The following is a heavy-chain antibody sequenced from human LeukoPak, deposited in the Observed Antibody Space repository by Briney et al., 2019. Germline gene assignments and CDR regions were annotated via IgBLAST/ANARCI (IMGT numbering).Heavy chain of an antibody. J-gene: IGHJ6*03. Sequence: SETLSLTCAVYGGSFSGYYWSGIRQPPGKGLGWIGEINHSGSTNYNPSLTSRVTISVDTSKNQFSLKLSSVTAADTAVYYCARERPPRYCSSTSCSRSYYYYYYMDVWGKGTTVTVSS. CDR3: ARERPPRYCSSTSCSRSYYYYYYMDV. CDR1: GGSFSGYY. CDR2: INHSGST. V-gene: IGHV4-34*01. D-gene: IGHD2-2*01.